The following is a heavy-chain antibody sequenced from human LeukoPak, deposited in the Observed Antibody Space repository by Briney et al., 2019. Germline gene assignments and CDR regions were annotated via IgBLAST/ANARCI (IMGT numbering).Heavy chain of an antibody. Sequence: SETLSLTCTVSGGSISSGGYYWSWIRQHPGKGLEWIVYNYYSGSTYYNPSLNRRVNISVDTSKTQFSLKTSSVTAADTAVYYCARGTYYHDSSGFLDVWGQGTTVTVSS. J-gene: IGHJ6*02. D-gene: IGHD3-22*01. CDR3: ARGTYYHDSSGFLDV. CDR1: GGSISSGGYY. CDR2: NYYSGST. V-gene: IGHV4-31*03.